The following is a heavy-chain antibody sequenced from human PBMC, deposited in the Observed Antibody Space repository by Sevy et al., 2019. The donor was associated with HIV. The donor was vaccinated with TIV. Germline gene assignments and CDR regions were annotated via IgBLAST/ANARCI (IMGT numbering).Heavy chain of an antibody. V-gene: IGHV3-23*01. J-gene: IGHJ6*03. CDR1: GFSFDSYG. D-gene: IGHD3-22*01. CDR2: ISGSGTRT. Sequence: GGSLRLSCAVSGFSFDSYGMTWVRQAPGKGLEWVSGISGSGTRTYYADSVKGRFSISRDNSKNRLYLQMNSLRSEDTATYYCGKGGGGHYDPDEIGYYFYYYNMDVWGKRTTVTVSS. CDR3: GKGGGGHYDPDEIGYYFYYYNMDV.